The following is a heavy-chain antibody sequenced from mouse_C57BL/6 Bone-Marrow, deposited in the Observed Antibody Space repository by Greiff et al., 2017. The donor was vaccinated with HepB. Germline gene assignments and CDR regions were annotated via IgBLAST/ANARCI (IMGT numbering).Heavy chain of an antibody. CDR3: ARYYYYGSSPDFDV. V-gene: IGHV1-69*01. Sequence: VQLQQSGAELVMPGASVKLSCKASGYTFTSYWMHWVKQRPGQGLEWIGEIDPSDSYTNYNQKFKGKSTLTVDKSSSTAYMQLSSLTSEDSAVYYCARYYYYGSSPDFDVWGTGTTVTVSS. J-gene: IGHJ1*03. CDR1: GYTFTSYW. CDR2: IDPSDSYT. D-gene: IGHD1-1*01.